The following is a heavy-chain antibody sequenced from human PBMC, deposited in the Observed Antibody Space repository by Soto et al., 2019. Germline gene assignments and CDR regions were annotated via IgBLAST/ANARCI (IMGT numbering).Heavy chain of an antibody. J-gene: IGHJ3*02. CDR1: GGSISSGGYY. CDR2: IYYSGST. V-gene: IGHV4-31*03. CDR3: ASYYDSSGYQGAAAFDI. Sequence: QVQLQESGPGLVKPSQTLSLTCTVSGGSISSGGYYWSWIRQHPGKGLEWIGYIYYSGSTYYNPFITSRVTISVDTAKSQFSLKLSSVTAADTAVYYCASYYDSSGYQGAAAFDIWGQGTMVTVSS. D-gene: IGHD3-22*01.